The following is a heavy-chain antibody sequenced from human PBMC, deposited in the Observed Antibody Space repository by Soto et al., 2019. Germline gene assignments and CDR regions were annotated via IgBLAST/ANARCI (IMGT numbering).Heavy chain of an antibody. CDR3: ARDREYCSGDNCYETGSDY. V-gene: IGHV3-48*01. CDR1: GFSFSSYT. CDR2: ISRSSSAI. D-gene: IGHD2-15*01. Sequence: EVQVVESGGGLVQPGGSLRLSCAASGFSFSSYTMKWVRQAPGKGLEWVSDISRSSSAIYYADSVKGPFTISRDNAKNSLYLQMNSLRAEDTAVYYCARDREYCSGDNCYETGSDYWGQGTLVTVSS. J-gene: IGHJ4*02.